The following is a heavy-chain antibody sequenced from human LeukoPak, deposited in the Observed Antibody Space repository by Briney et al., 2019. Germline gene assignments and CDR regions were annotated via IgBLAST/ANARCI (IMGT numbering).Heavy chain of an antibody. Sequence: SQTLSLTCTVSGGSISSYYWSWIRQPPGKGLEWIGYIYYSGSTNYNPSLKSRVTISVDTSKNQFSLKLSSVTAADTAVYYCARDRALYYYGSGSTYYYYYGMDVWGQGTTVTVSS. CDR2: IYYSGST. CDR1: GGSISSYY. V-gene: IGHV4-59*01. D-gene: IGHD3-10*01. CDR3: ARDRALYYYGSGSTYYYYYGMDV. J-gene: IGHJ6*02.